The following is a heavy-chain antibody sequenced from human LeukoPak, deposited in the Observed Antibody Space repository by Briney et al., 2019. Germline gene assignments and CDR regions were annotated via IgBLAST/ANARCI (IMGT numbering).Heavy chain of an antibody. J-gene: IGHJ6*02. CDR2: MNPNSGNT. CDR3: AIHEAWRYYYGMDV. Sequence: GASVKVSCKASGYTFTSYDINWVRQATGQGLEWMGWMNPNSGNTGYAQKFQGRVTMTRNTSISTAYMELSSLRSEDTAVYYCAIHEAWRYYYGMDVWGQGTTVTVSS. V-gene: IGHV1-8*01. CDR1: GYTFTSYD.